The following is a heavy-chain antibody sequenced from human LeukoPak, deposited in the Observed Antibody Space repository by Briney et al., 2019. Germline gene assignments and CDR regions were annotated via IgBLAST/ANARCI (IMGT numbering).Heavy chain of an antibody. V-gene: IGHV4-38-2*02. CDR2: IYHSGST. Sequence: GSLRLSCAASGFTVSSNYMSWVRQAPGKGLEWIGSIYHSGSTYYNPSLKSRVTISVDTSKNQFSLKLSSVTAADTAVYYCARDKRGGSWGYWGQGTLVTVSS. J-gene: IGHJ4*02. D-gene: IGHD5-12*01. CDR1: GFTVSSNY. CDR3: ARDKRGGSWGY.